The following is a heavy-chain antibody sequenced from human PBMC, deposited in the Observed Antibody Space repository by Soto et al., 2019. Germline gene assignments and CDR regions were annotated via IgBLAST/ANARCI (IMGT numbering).Heavy chain of an antibody. D-gene: IGHD3-10*01. Sequence: PSETLSLTCAVYGGSFSGYYWSWIRQPPGKGLEWIGEINHSGSTNYNPSLKSRVTITVDTSKNQFSLKLSSVTAADTAVYYCARGRFTYGSGSYYNVRHYYGMDVWGQGTTVTVSS. CDR2: INHSGST. CDR3: ARGRFTYGSGSYYNVRHYYGMDV. CDR1: GGSFSGYY. V-gene: IGHV4-34*01. J-gene: IGHJ6*02.